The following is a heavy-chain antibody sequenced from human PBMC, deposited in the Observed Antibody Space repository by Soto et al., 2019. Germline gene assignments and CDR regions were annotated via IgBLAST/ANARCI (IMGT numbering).Heavy chain of an antibody. J-gene: IGHJ4*02. V-gene: IGHV1-3*01. CDR3: ARDSRFENANFYY. D-gene: IGHD2-8*01. Sequence: ASVKVSCKASGYTFTSYAMHWVRQAPGQRLEWMGWINAGNGNTKYSQKFQGRVTITRDTSASTAYMELSSLRSEDTAVYYCARDSRFENANFYYWGQGTLVTVSS. CDR2: INAGNGNT. CDR1: GYTFTSYA.